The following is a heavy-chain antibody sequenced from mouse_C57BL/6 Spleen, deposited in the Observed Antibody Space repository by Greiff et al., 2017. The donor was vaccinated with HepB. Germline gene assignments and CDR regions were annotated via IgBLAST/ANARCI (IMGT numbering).Heavy chain of an antibody. CDR2: ISDGGSYT. Sequence: EVKLMESGGGLVKPGGSLKLSCAASGFTFSSYAMSWVRQTPEKRLEWVATISDGGSYTYYPDNVKGRFTISRDNAKNNLYLQMSHLKSEDTAMYYCARDGYYGSSDYFDYWGQGTTLTVSS. CDR3: ARDGYYGSSDYFDY. V-gene: IGHV5-4*01. J-gene: IGHJ2*01. D-gene: IGHD1-1*01. CDR1: GFTFSSYA.